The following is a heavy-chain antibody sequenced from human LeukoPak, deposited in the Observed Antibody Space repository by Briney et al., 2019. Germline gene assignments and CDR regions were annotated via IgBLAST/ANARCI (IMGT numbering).Heavy chain of an antibody. J-gene: IGHJ4*02. CDR3: ARGPSSAAPLDY. D-gene: IGHD6-13*01. CDR1: GFTFSSFG. CDR2: IYFDGSDK. Sequence: GRSLRLYCAASGFTFSSFGMHWVRQAPGKGLDWVAIIYFDGSDKYYADSVKGRFTISRDNSKNTLYLQMNSLRVEDTAVYYCARGPSSAAPLDYWGQGTLVTVSS. V-gene: IGHV3-33*01.